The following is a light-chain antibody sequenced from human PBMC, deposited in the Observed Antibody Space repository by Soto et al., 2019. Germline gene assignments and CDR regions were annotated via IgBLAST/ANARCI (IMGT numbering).Light chain of an antibody. V-gene: IGKV1-5*03. J-gene: IGKJ1*01. Sequence: DIQMTQSPSTLSASVGDRVTITCRASQSINSWLAWYQQKPGKAPKLLIYKASSLESGVQSRFSGSGSGTEFTLTISSLQPDDFATYYCQQCNNYPWTFGQGTKVEIK. CDR1: QSINSW. CDR2: KAS. CDR3: QQCNNYPWT.